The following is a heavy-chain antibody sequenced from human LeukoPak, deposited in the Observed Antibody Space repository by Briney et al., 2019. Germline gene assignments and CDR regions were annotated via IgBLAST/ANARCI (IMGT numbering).Heavy chain of an antibody. V-gene: IGHV1-18*01. Sequence: GASVKVSCKASGYTFTSYGISWVRQAPGQGLEWMGWISAYNGNTNYAQKLQGRVTMTTDTSTSTAYMELRSLRSDDTAVYYCAGVPLFDVDTAMVSDYWGQGTLVTVSS. CDR3: AGVPLFDVDTAMVSDY. D-gene: IGHD5-18*01. J-gene: IGHJ4*02. CDR2: ISAYNGNT. CDR1: GYTFTSYG.